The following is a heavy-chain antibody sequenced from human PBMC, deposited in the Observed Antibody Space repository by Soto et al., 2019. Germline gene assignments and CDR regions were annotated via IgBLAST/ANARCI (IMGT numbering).Heavy chain of an antibody. Sequence: EVQLLQSGGGLVQPGGSLRLSCAASGFTFSSYAMSWVRQAPGKGLEWVSTISGTGGSTYYPDSVKGRFTISRDNSKXTVYLQMNSLRAEDAAXYYCAKEMTSGYYLFDYWGQGTLVTVSS. J-gene: IGHJ4*02. CDR1: GFTFSSYA. CDR3: AKEMTSGYYLFDY. CDR2: ISGTGGST. V-gene: IGHV3-23*01. D-gene: IGHD3-22*01.